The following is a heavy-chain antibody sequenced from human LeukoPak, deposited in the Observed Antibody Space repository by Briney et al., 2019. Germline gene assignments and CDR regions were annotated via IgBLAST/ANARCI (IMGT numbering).Heavy chain of an antibody. CDR1: GGSISSHY. CDR2: ISYIGST. D-gene: IGHD4-17*01. CDR3: ARDPTTVTKGLDI. J-gene: IGHJ3*02. V-gene: IGHV4-59*11. Sequence: SETLSLTCTVSGGSISSHYWTWIRQPPGKGLEWIGYISYIGSTNYNPSLKSRVTISVDTSKNQFTLKLTSVTAADAAVYFCARDPTTVTKGLDIWGQGTMVTVSS.